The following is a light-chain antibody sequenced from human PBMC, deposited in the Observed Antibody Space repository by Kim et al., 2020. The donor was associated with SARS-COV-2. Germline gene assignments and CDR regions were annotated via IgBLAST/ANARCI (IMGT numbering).Light chain of an antibody. V-gene: IGLV2-14*03. CDR2: DVS. Sequence: ITISRTGTSSDVGGYNYVSWYQQHPGKAPKLMIYDVSNRPSGVSNRFSGSKSGNTASLTISGLQAEDEADYYCSSYTSRSTLNYVFGTGTKVTVL. J-gene: IGLJ1*01. CDR3: SSYTSRSTLNYV. CDR1: SSDVGGYNY.